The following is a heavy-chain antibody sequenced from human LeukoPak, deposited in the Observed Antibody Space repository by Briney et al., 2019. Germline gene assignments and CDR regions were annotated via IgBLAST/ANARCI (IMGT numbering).Heavy chain of an antibody. D-gene: IGHD3-10*01. CDR3: ARYTLWFGELSQYYMDV. Sequence: ASVKVSCKASGYTFTSYAMNWVRQAPGQGLEWMGWINTNTGNPTYAQGFTGRFAFSLDTSVSTAYLQISSLKAEDTAVYYCARYTLWFGELSQYYMDVWGKGTTVTVSS. CDR2: INTNTGNP. CDR1: GYTFTSYA. J-gene: IGHJ6*03. V-gene: IGHV7-4-1*02.